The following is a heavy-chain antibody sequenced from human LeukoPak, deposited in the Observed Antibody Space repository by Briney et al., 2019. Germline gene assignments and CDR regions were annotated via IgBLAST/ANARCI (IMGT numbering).Heavy chain of an antibody. D-gene: IGHD2-8*01. Sequence: GGSLRLSCAASGFIFDDYTMYWVRQPPGKGLEWVSLISWDGRDTKYADSVKGRFTTSRDNAKNSLYLQMNSLRAEDTAVYYCARDLRYCTNGVCHRGYYYYMDVWGKGTTVTVSS. V-gene: IGHV3-43*01. CDR3: ARDLRYCTNGVCHRGYYYYMDV. CDR1: GFIFDDYT. J-gene: IGHJ6*03. CDR2: ISWDGRDT.